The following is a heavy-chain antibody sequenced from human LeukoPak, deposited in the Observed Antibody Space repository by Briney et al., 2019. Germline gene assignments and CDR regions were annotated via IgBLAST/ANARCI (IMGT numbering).Heavy chain of an antibody. J-gene: IGHJ6*01. CDR3: AKNMAVPGPYYYGMDG. CDR2: ISYDGTNK. Sequence: GGSVRLSCAASGFTFSSYGMHWDRQAPGKGLEWVAVISYDGTNKAYADSVKGRFTISRDSSRNTLDLQMNSLRAEDTAVYYCAKNMAVPGPYYYGMDGWGQGITVSVSS. CDR1: GFTFSSYG. D-gene: IGHD6-19*01. V-gene: IGHV3-30*18.